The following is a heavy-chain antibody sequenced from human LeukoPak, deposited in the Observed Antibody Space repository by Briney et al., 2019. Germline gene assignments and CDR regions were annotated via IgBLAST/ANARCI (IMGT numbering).Heavy chain of an antibody. CDR3: ARLGGVSGYYYGSGSPYYFDY. CDR1: GGSISSYY. V-gene: IGHV4-38-2*02. J-gene: IGHJ4*02. CDR2: IYHSGST. Sequence: SETLSLTCTVSGGSISSYYWGWIRQPPGKGLEWIGSIYHSGSTYYNPSLKSRVTISVDTSKNQFSLKLSSVTAADTAAYYCARLGGVSGYYYGSGSPYYFDYWGQGTLVTVSS. D-gene: IGHD3-10*01.